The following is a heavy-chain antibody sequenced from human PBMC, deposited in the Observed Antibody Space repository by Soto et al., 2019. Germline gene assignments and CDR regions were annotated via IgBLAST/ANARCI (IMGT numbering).Heavy chain of an antibody. Sequence: ASVKVSCKASGYTFTSYAMHWVRQAPGQRLEWMGWINAGNGNTKYSQKFQGRVTITRDTSASTAYMELSSLRSEDTAVYYCARGRTGTTNRNYYYGMDVWGPGTTLTLSS. CDR2: INAGNGNT. V-gene: IGHV1-3*01. CDR1: GYTFTSYA. D-gene: IGHD1-7*01. CDR3: ARGRTGTTNRNYYYGMDV. J-gene: IGHJ6*02.